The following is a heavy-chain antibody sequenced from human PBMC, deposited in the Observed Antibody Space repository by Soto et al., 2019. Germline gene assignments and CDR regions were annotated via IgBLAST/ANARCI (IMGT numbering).Heavy chain of an antibody. Sequence: GGSLRLSCAASGFPFSSYCMHLVRQAPGKGLECVSVISYDGSNKYYADSVKGRFTISRDNSKKTLYLQMNSLRAEDTAVYYCAKSVVAAIRSLFDPWGQATLVSVS. V-gene: IGHV3-30*18. D-gene: IGHD2-15*01. CDR3: AKSVVAAIRSLFDP. CDR1: GFPFSSYC. J-gene: IGHJ5*02. CDR2: ISYDGSNK.